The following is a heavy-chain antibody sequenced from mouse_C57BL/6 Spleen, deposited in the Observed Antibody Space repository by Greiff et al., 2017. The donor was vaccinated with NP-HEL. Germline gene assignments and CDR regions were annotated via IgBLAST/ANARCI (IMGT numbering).Heavy chain of an antibody. V-gene: IGHV1-64*01. J-gene: IGHJ3*01. CDR3: ARSGGRGLPFAY. CDR2: IHPNSGST. D-gene: IGHD3-1*01. Sequence: QVQLKQPGAELVKPGASVKLSCKASGYTFTSYWMHWVKQRPGQGLEWIGMIHPNSGSTNYNEKLKSKATLTVDKSSSTAYMQHSSLTSEDSAVYYGARSGGRGLPFAYWGQGTLVTVSA. CDR1: GYTFTSYW.